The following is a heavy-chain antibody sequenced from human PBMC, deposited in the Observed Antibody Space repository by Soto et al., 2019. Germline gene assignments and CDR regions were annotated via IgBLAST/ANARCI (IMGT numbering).Heavy chain of an antibody. CDR3: ARIGIAAAGVDY. CDR2: MNPNSGNT. Sequence: ASVKVSCKASGYTFTSYAMHWVRQATGQGLEWMGWMNPNSGNTGYAQKFQGRVTMTRNTSISTAYMELSSLRSEDTAVYYCARIGIAAAGVDYWGQGTLVTLSS. D-gene: IGHD6-13*01. V-gene: IGHV1-8*02. J-gene: IGHJ4*02. CDR1: GYTFTSYA.